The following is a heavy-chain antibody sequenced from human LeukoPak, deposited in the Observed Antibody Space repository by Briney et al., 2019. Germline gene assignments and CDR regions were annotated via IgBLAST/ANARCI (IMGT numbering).Heavy chain of an antibody. J-gene: IGHJ4*02. D-gene: IGHD6-19*01. V-gene: IGHV1-69*05. Sequence: SVKVSCKASGGTFSSYAISWVRQAPGQGLEWMGRIIPIFGTANYAQKFQGRVTMTRNTSISTAYMELSSLRSEDTAVYYCARSSLIAVAGDTGDWGQGTLVTVSS. CDR1: GGTFSSYA. CDR3: ARSSLIAVAGDTGD. CDR2: IIPIFGTA.